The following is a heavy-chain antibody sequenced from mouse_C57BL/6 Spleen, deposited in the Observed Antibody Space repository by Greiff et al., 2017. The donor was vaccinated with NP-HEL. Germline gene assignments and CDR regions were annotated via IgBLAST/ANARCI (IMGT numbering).Heavy chain of an antibody. J-gene: IGHJ1*03. CDR2: IPPNSGST. V-gene: IGHV1-64*01. D-gene: IGHD1-1*01. CDR3: ARSDYYGSSYYWYFDV. Sequence: VQLQQPGAELVKPGASVKLSCKASGYTFTSYWMHWVKQRPGQGLEWIGMIPPNSGSTNYNEKFKSKATLTVDKSSSTAYMQLSSLTSEDSAVYYCARSDYYGSSYYWYFDVWGTGTTVTVSS. CDR1: GYTFTSYW.